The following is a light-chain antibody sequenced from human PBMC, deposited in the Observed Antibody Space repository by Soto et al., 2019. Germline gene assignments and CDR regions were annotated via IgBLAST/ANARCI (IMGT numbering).Light chain of an antibody. Sequence: EIVMTQSPGTLSVSPGERATLSCRASHSVAGNLAWYQQKPGLPPRLLIYRASSRATGVPARFSGTGSGTEFTLTISSLQSEDSAVYYCQQYNNWLSFGGGTKVDIK. CDR1: HSVAGN. V-gene: IGKV3-15*01. CDR3: QQYNNWLS. J-gene: IGKJ4*01. CDR2: RAS.